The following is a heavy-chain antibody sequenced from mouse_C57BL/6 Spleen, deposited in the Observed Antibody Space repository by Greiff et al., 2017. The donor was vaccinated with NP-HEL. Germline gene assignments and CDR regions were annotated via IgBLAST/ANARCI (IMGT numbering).Heavy chain of an antibody. D-gene: IGHD1-1*01. J-gene: IGHJ1*03. CDR3: ARLAAAHYYGSSYWYFDV. V-gene: IGHV1-53*01. Sequence: VQLQQSGTELVKPGASVKLSCKASGYTFTSYWMHWVKQRPGQGLEWIGNINPSNGGTNYNEKFKSKATLTVDKSSSTAYMQLSSLTSEDSAVYYCARLAAAHYYGSSYWYFDVWGTGTTVTVSS. CDR1: GYTFTSYW. CDR2: INPSNGGT.